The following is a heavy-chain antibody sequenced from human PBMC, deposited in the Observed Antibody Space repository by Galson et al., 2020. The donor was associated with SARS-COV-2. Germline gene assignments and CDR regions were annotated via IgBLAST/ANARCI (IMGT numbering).Heavy chain of an antibody. Sequence: ETSETLSLTCTVSGGYISSYYWSWIRQPPGKGLEWNGYISYSGSTNYNPSLKSRVTISVDTSKNQFSLKLSSVTAADAAVYYCAGVDYDSSGYYRSNWFDPGGHGTLVTVSS. D-gene: IGHD3-22*01. CDR1: GGYISSYY. CDR2: ISYSGST. V-gene: IGHV4-59*01. CDR3: AGVDYDSSGYYRSNWFDP. J-gene: IGHJ5*02.